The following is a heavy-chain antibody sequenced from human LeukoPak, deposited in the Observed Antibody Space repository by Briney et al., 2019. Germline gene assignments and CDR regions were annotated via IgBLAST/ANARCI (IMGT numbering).Heavy chain of an antibody. J-gene: IGHJ4*02. Sequence: ASVKVSCKASGYTFTGNNIHWVRQAPGQGPEWMGWINPNSGGTNYGQKFQGRVTMTRDTSIRTAYMELSRLRSDDTAVYYCARVSVLMVVTDYFDYWGQGTLVTVSS. V-gene: IGHV1-2*02. D-gene: IGHD2-21*02. CDR3: ARVSVLMVVTDYFDY. CDR2: INPNSGGT. CDR1: GYTFTGNN.